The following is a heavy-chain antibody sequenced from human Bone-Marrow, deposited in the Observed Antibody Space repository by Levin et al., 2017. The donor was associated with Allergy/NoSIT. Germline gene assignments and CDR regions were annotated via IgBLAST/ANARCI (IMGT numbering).Heavy chain of an antibody. Sequence: GESLKISCAASGFTFSTYGFHWVRQAPGEGLEWVAVISSGGGDKFYADSVKGRFTISRDNSKDTLFLQMDSLRAEDTGVYFCARSYSKGVFGYLDYWGQGILVTVSS. D-gene: IGHD1-26*01. V-gene: IGHV3-30-3*01. CDR3: ARSYSKGVFGYLDY. J-gene: IGHJ4*02. CDR2: ISSGGGDK. CDR1: GFTFSTYG.